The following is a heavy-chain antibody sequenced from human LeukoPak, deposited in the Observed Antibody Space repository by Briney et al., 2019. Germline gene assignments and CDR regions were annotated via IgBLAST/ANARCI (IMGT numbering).Heavy chain of an antibody. CDR1: GYTFTSYG. D-gene: IGHD3-22*01. J-gene: IGHJ4*02. V-gene: IGHV1-18*01. CDR3: ARLPDYYDSSGYFDY. Sequence: ASVKVSCKASGYTFTSYGISWVRQAPGQGLEWMRWISAYNGNTNYAQRLQGRVTMTTDTSTSTAYMELGSLRSDDTAVYYCARLPDYYDSSGYFDYWGQGTLVTVSS. CDR2: ISAYNGNT.